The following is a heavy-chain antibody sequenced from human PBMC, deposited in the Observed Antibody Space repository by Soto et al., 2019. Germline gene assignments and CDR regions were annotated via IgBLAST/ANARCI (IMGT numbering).Heavy chain of an antibody. V-gene: IGHV1-58*01. Sequence: GASVKVSCKASGFTFTSSAVQWVRQARGQRLEWIGWIVVGSGNTNYAQKFQERVTITRDMSTSTAYMELSSLRSEDTAVYYCAAIHLPGGATTTYFDYWGQGTLVTVSS. J-gene: IGHJ4*02. CDR1: GFTFTSSA. D-gene: IGHD1-26*01. CDR3: AAIHLPGGATTTYFDY. CDR2: IVVGSGNT.